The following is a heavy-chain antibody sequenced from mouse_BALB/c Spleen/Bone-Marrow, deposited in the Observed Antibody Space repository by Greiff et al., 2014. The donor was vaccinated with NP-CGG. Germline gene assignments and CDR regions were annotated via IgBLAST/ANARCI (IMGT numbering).Heavy chain of an antibody. Sequence: VKLMESGAELVRPGVSVKISCKGSGYTFTDYAMHWVKQSHAKSLEWIGVISTYYGDASYNQKFKGKATMTVDKSSSTAYMELARLTSEDSAIYYCAREGGNFPWFAYWGQGTLVTVPA. V-gene: IGHV1S137*01. CDR3: AREGGNFPWFAY. D-gene: IGHD2-1*01. CDR2: ISTYYGDA. J-gene: IGHJ3*01. CDR1: GYTFTDYA.